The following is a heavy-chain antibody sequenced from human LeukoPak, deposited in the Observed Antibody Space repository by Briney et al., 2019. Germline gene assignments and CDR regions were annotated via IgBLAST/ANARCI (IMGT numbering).Heavy chain of an antibody. CDR1: GFTFSSYS. D-gene: IGHD3-22*01. CDR3: TTDKWGYYDSSGYSTDAFDI. CDR2: IKSKTDGGTT. V-gene: IGHV3-15*01. Sequence: GGSLRLSCAASGFTFSSYSMNWVRQAPGKGLEWVGRIKSKTDGGTTDYAAPVKGRFTISRDDSKNTLYLQMNSLKTEDTAVYYCTTDKWGYYDSSGYSTDAFDIWGQGTMVTVSS. J-gene: IGHJ3*02.